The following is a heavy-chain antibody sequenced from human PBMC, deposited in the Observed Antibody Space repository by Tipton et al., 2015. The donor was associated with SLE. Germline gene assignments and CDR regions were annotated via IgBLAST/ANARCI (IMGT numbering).Heavy chain of an antibody. J-gene: IGHJ5*02. Sequence: TLSLTCAVYGGSFSGYYWSWIRQPPGKGLEWIGEINHSGSTNYNPSLKSRVIISVDTSKNQFSLKLNSVTAADTAVYYCARDMSSRGGWFDPWGQGTLVTVSS. CDR1: GGSFSGYY. D-gene: IGHD6-13*01. V-gene: IGHV4-34*01. CDR2: INHSGST. CDR3: ARDMSSRGGWFDP.